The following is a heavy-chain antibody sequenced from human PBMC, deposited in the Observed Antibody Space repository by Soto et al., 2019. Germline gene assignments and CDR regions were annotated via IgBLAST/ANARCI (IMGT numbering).Heavy chain of an antibody. Sequence: PSETLSLTCTVSGGSISSYYWSWIRQPPGKGLEWIGYIYYSGSTNYNPSLKSRVTISVDTSKNQFSLKLSSVTAADTAVYYCARDVFYDILTGYYRGFGWFDPWGQGTLVTVSS. CDR1: GGSISSYY. CDR2: IYYSGST. J-gene: IGHJ5*02. CDR3: ARDVFYDILTGYYRGFGWFDP. V-gene: IGHV4-59*01. D-gene: IGHD3-9*01.